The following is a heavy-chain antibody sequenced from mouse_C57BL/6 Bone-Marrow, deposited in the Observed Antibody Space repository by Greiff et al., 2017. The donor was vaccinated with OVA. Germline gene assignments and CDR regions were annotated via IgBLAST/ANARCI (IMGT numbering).Heavy chain of an antibody. CDR3: ARGDYDYDGRDVWFAY. V-gene: IGHV15-2*01. D-gene: IGHD2-4*01. CDR2: ILPSIGRT. Sequence: QVQLQQSGSELRSPGSSVKLSCKDFDSEVFPIAYMSWVRQKPGHGFEWIGGILPSIGRTIYGEKFEDKATLDADTLSNTAYLELNSLTSEDSAIYYCARGDYDYDGRDVWFAYWGQGTLVTVSA. CDR1: DSEVFPIAY. J-gene: IGHJ3*01.